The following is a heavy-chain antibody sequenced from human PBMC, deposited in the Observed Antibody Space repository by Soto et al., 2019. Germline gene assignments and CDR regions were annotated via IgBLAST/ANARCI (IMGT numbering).Heavy chain of an antibody. Sequence: QVQLVQSGAEVKKPGSSVTVSCKASGGTFGNSAISWVRQAPGQGLEWMGRIIPIFPTPDYAQKFQGRDXXXXXXXXXXXXXXXXXXXXXXXXXXXXXXXXXXXXXXGNYYYGIDVWGQGTTVTVSS. CDR3: XXXXXXXXXXGNYYYGIDV. J-gene: IGHJ6*02. CDR1: GGTFGNSA. V-gene: IGHV1-69*15. CDR2: IIPIFPTP.